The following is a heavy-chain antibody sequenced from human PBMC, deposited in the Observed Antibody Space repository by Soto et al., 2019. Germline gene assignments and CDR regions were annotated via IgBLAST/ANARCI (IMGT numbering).Heavy chain of an antibody. CDR3: ARHGITGSYYDAFDI. CDR2: IKYSGTT. Sequence: TDILNLTFTFFSSSIISSICHWDWTRQPPGKGLEWIASIKYSGTTFYNPSLKSRVTLSVDTSKNQFALKLSSVTAAETAVYYCARHGITGSYYDAFDIWGQGTMVT. CDR1: SSSIISSICH. J-gene: IGHJ3*02. V-gene: IGHV4-39*01. D-gene: IGHD1-26*01.